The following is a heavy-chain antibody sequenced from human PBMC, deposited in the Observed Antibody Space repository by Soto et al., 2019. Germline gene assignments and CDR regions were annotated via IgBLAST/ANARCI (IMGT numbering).Heavy chain of an antibody. CDR3: AGEYGTIQNYFDY. V-gene: IGHV4-38-2*01. Sequence: SETLSLTCAVSGYSISRGYFWGWIRQPPGKGLEWIGSFYHSGGTYYNPSLKSRVTISADTSKNHLSLKLASVTAADTAVYYCAGEYGTIQNYFDYWGQGNRVTVAS. J-gene: IGHJ4*02. CDR2: FYHSGGT. CDR1: GYSISRGYF. D-gene: IGHD2-8*01.